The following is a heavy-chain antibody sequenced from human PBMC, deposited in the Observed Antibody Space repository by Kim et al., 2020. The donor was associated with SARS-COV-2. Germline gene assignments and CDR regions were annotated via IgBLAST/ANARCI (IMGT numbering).Heavy chain of an antibody. CDR2: IYYSVST. CDR1: GGSISSGGYY. D-gene: IGHD5-12*01. CDR3: ARDNRDGYFDAFDI. V-gene: IGHV4-31*03. J-gene: IGHJ3*02. Sequence: SETLSLTCTVSGGSISSGGYYWSWIRQHPGKGLEWIGYIYYSVSTYYNPSLKSRVTISVDTSKNQFSLKLSSVTAADTAVYYCARDNRDGYFDAFDIWGQGTMVTVSS.